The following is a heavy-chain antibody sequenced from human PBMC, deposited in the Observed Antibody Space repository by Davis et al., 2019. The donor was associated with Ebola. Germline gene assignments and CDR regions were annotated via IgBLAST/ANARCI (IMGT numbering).Heavy chain of an antibody. Sequence: PGGSLRLSCAASRFTFSSYWMSWVRQAPGKGLEWVANIKQDGSEKYYVDSVKGRFTISRDDSKNSLHLQMNALRGEDTAVYYCAKDLFVGGTYWAFDSWGQGTLVTVSS. CDR2: IKQDGSEK. J-gene: IGHJ4*02. D-gene: IGHD1-26*01. CDR1: RFTFSSYW. CDR3: AKDLFVGGTYWAFDS. V-gene: IGHV3-7*03.